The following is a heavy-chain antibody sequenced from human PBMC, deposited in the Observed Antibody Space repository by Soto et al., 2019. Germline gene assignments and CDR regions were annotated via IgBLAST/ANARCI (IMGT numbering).Heavy chain of an antibody. V-gene: IGHV4-34*01. Sequence: SETLSLTCAVYGGSFSGYYWSWIRQPPGKGLEWIGEINHSGSTNYNPSLKSRVTISVDTSKNQFSLKLSSVTAADTAAYYCARGGSIAARSYYFDYWGQGTLVTVSS. CDR1: GGSFSGYY. CDR3: ARGGSIAARSYYFDY. CDR2: INHSGST. D-gene: IGHD6-6*01. J-gene: IGHJ4*02.